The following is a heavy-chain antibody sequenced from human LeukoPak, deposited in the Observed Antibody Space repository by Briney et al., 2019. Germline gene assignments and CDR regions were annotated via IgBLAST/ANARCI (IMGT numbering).Heavy chain of an antibody. CDR1: GYTFTGYY. Sequence: SVKVSCKASGYTFTGYYMHWVRQAPGQGLEWMGRIIPILGIANYAQKFQGRVTITADKSTSTAYMELSSLRSEDTAVYYCARLGVAVAATGKNYFDYWGQGTLVTVSS. V-gene: IGHV1-69*02. D-gene: IGHD6-19*01. CDR2: IIPILGIA. CDR3: ARLGVAVAATGKNYFDY. J-gene: IGHJ4*02.